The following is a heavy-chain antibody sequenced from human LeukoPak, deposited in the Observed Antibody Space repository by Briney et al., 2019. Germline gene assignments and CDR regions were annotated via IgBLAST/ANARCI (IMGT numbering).Heavy chain of an antibody. J-gene: IGHJ4*02. CDR2: INPSGGST. CDR1: GYTFTSYY. Sequence: ASVKVSCKASGYTFTSYYMHWVRQAPGQGLEWIGIINPSGGSTSYAQKFQGRVTMTRDTSTSTVYMELSSLRSEDTAVYYCARERGGSFLSRDYYFDYWGQGTLVTVSS. V-gene: IGHV1-46*01. D-gene: IGHD2/OR15-2a*01. CDR3: ARERGGSFLSRDYYFDY.